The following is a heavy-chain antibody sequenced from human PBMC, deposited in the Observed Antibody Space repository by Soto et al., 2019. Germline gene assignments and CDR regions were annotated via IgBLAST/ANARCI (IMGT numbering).Heavy chain of an antibody. CDR3: ARDMAQWLVRGYYGMDV. D-gene: IGHD6-19*01. J-gene: IGHJ6*02. CDR2: IYSGGNT. Sequence: EVQLVESGGGLIQPGGSLRLSCAVSGFTVSSNYMNWVRQAPGKGLEWVSVIYSGGNTYYADSVRGRFTISRDTSKNTLYLQMNSLRAEDTAVYFCARDMAQWLVRGYYGMDVWGQGTAVTVSS. V-gene: IGHV3-53*01. CDR1: GFTVSSNY.